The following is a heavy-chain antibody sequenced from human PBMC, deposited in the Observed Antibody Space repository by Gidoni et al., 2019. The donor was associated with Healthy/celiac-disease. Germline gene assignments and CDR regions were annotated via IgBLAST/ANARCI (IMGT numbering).Heavy chain of an antibody. D-gene: IGHD6-13*01. CDR2: INHSGST. CDR1: GGSFSGYY. Sequence: QVQLQQWGAGLLKPSETLSLTCAVYGGSFSGYYWSWIRQPPGKGLEWIGEINHSGSTNYNPSLKSRVTISVDTSKNQFSLKLSSVTAADTAVYYCARGVSSRGAYWGQGTLVTVSS. J-gene: IGHJ4*02. CDR3: ARGVSSRGAY. V-gene: IGHV4-34*01.